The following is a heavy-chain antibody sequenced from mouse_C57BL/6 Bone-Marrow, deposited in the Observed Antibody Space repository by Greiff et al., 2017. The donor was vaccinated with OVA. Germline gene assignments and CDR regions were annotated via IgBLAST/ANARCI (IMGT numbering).Heavy chain of an antibody. D-gene: IGHD1-1*01. CDR1: GYTFTSYW. CDR2: INPSNGGT. Sequence: QVQLQQPGTELVKPGASVKLSCKASGYTFTSYWMHWVKQRPGQGLEWIGNINPSNGGTNYNEKFKSKATLTVDKSSSTAYMQLSSLTSEDSAVYYCARYHRYYYGSSYWYYFDYWGQGTTLTVSS. J-gene: IGHJ2*01. CDR3: ARYHRYYYGSSYWYYFDY. V-gene: IGHV1-53*01.